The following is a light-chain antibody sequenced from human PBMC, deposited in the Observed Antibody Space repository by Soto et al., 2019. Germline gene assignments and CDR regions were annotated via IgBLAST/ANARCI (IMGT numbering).Light chain of an antibody. V-gene: IGKV3-11*01. Sequence: EVVMTQSPATLSASPGERVILSCRASQNIGSNLAWYQQRPGQAPRLLMYGASTRATETPARFSGSGSGTDFTLTISSLEPEDFAVYYCQQRSNWPPTFGPGTKVDIK. CDR3: QQRSNWPPT. CDR1: QNIGSN. J-gene: IGKJ3*01. CDR2: GAS.